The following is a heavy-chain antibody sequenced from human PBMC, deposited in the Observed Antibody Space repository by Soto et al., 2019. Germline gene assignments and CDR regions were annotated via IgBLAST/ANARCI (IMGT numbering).Heavy chain of an antibody. CDR3: ARSRGYTSGWIFDC. CDR2: ISSSSSTI. J-gene: IGHJ4*02. Sequence: EVQLVESGGGLVQPGGSLRLSCAASEFSFSSYSMNWVRQAPGKGLEWVPYISSSSSTIYNADSVKGRFTISRDNAKSSLYLQMNSLRAEDTAVYYCARSRGYTSGWIFDCWGQGTLVTVSS. D-gene: IGHD6-19*01. CDR1: EFSFSSYS. V-gene: IGHV3-48*01.